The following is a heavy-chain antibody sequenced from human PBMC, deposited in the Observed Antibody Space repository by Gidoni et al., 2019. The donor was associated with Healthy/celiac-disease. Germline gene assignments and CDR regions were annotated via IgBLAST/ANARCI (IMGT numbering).Heavy chain of an antibody. D-gene: IGHD4-4*01. J-gene: IGHJ5*02. CDR2: IIPIFGTA. Sequence: QVQLVQSGAEVKNPGSSVKVSCKASGRAFSSYAICWGRQAPGPGLDWMGGIIPIFGTANYARRFQGRVTITADEPTSTAYMELSSLRAEDTAVYYCAKEGYSNYENWFDPWGQGTLVTVSS. CDR1: GRAFSSYA. V-gene: IGHV1-69*01. CDR3: AKEGYSNYENWFDP.